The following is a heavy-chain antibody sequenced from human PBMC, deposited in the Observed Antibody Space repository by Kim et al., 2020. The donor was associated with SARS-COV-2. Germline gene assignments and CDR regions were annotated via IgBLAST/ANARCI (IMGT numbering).Heavy chain of an antibody. J-gene: IGHJ6*03. CDR3: ARSFQYYDILTGYYKSLDSYYYYYMDV. CDR1: GGTFSSYA. Sequence: SVKVSCKASGGTFSSYAISWVRQAPGQGLEWMGRIIPILGIANYAQKFQGRVTITADKSTSTAYMELSSLRSEDTAVYYCARSFQYYDILTGYYKSLDSYYYYYMDVWDKGTTVTVSS. CDR2: IIPILGIA. D-gene: IGHD3-9*01. V-gene: IGHV1-69*04.